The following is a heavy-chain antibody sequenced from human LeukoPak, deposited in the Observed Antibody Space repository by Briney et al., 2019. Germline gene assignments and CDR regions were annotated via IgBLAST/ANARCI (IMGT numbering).Heavy chain of an antibody. CDR2: INPKSGGT. J-gene: IGHJ5*02. CDR3: AKDGMFYYGTDSYYTGGWFDP. V-gene: IGHV1-2*02. D-gene: IGHD3-10*01. Sequence: ASVKVSCKTSGYSFTAYYIHWMRQAPGQGLEWMGWINPKSGGTNYAQKFQGRVTMTRDTSNSTAYMDLGSLRSDDTAVYYCAKDGMFYYGTDSYYTGGWFDPWGQGTLVTVSS. CDR1: GYSFTAYY.